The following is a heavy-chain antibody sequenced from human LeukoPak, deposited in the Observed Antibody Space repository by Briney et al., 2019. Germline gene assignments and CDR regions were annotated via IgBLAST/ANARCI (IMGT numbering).Heavy chain of an antibody. Sequence: SETLSLTYTVSGGSISSYYWSWIRQPPGKGLEWIGYIYYSGSTNYNPSLKSRVTISVDTSKNQFSLKLSSVTAADTAVYYCARDLVGGMDVWGQGTTVTVSS. CDR1: GGSISSYY. J-gene: IGHJ6*02. D-gene: IGHD3-16*01. CDR3: ARDLVGGMDV. V-gene: IGHV4-59*12. CDR2: IYYSGST.